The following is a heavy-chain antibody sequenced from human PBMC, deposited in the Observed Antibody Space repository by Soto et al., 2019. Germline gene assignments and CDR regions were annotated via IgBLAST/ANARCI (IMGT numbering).Heavy chain of an antibody. Sequence: GGSLRLSCAASGFTFSSYSMNWVRQAPGKGLEWVSYISSSSSTIYYADSVKGRFTISRDNAKNALYLQMNSLRAEDTAVYYCARDTLSPVVPAAIGYYFDYWGKGTLVTVSS. V-gene: IGHV3-48*04. J-gene: IGHJ4*02. CDR2: ISSSSSTI. CDR3: ARDTLSPVVPAAIGYYFDY. D-gene: IGHD2-2*01. CDR1: GFTFSSYS.